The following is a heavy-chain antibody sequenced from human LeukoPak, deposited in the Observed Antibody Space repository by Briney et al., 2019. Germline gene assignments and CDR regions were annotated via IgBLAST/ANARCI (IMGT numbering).Heavy chain of an antibody. CDR3: ARDPNKAYGDQFDY. J-gene: IGHJ4*02. V-gene: IGHV3-20*04. CDR2: INWNGGST. Sequence: PGGSLRLSCAASGFTFDDYGMSWVRQAPGKGLEGVAGINWNGGSTGYADSVSGRFTTSRDNAKNSLYLQMNSLRAEDTALYYCARDPNKAYGDQFDYWGQGTLVTVSS. CDR1: GFTFDDYG. D-gene: IGHD4-17*01.